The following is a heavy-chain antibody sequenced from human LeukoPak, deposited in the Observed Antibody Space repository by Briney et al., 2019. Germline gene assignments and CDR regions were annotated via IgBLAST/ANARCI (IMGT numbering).Heavy chain of an antibody. J-gene: IGHJ6*03. CDR2: IYDSGST. V-gene: IGHV4-59*08. CDR1: GGSISSYY. Sequence: PSETLSLTCTVSGGSISSYYWSWIRQPPGKGLEWIGYIYDSGSTNYNPSLKSRVTISVDTSKNQFSLKLSSVTAADTAVYYCARLSPNYYYYYYMDVWGKGTTVTVSS. CDR3: ARLSPNYYYYYYMDV.